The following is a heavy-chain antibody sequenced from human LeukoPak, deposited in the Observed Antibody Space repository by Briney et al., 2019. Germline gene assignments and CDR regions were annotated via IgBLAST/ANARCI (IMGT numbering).Heavy chain of an antibody. CDR3: AREGSTNYYYMDV. CDR1: GFTFSNHG. CDR2: ISSSSSTI. V-gene: IGHV3-48*01. J-gene: IGHJ6*03. D-gene: IGHD2-2*01. Sequence: GGSLRLSCAASGFTFSNHGMDWVRQAPGKGLEWVSYISSSSSTIYYADSVKGRFTISRDNAKNSLYLQMNSLRAEDTAVYYCAREGSTNYYYMDVWGKGTTVTVSS.